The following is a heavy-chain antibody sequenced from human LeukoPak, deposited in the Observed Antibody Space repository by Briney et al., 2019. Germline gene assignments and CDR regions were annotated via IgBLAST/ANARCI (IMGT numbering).Heavy chain of an antibody. CDR3: AKGSAAAGYSYGNDY. V-gene: IGHV3-23*01. CDR1: GFTFSSCA. Sequence: HSGGSLRLSCAASGFTFSSCAMSWVRQAPGKGLEWVSGISGSGGTTYYADSVKGRFTISRDNSKNTLYLQMNSLRAEDTAVYYCAKGSAAAGYSYGNDYWGQGTLVTVSS. D-gene: IGHD5-18*01. CDR2: ISGSGGTT. J-gene: IGHJ4*02.